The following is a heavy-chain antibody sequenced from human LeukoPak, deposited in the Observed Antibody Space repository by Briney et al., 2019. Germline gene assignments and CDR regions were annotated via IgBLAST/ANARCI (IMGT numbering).Heavy chain of an antibody. CDR3: ARQGVYYYDRVDY. V-gene: IGHV4-4*02. Sequence: SETLSLTCTVSGASISSFKWWSWVRQPPGKSLEWIGEIHQSGSTNYNPSLKSRVTISVDTSKNQFSLKLSSVTAADTAVYYCARQGVYYYDRVDYWGQGTLVTVSS. CDR1: GASISSFKW. D-gene: IGHD3-22*01. CDR2: IHQSGST. J-gene: IGHJ4*02.